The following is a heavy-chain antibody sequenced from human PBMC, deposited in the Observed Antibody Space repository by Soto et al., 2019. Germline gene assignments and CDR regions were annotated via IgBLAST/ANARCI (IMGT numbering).Heavy chain of an antibody. J-gene: IGHJ4*02. CDR1: GGSFSGYY. V-gene: IGHV4-34*01. D-gene: IGHD4-17*01. CDR2: INHSGST. CDR3: ARALDTNYGDYYFDY. Sequence: SETLSLTCAVYGGSFSGYYWSWIRQPPGKGLEWIGEINHSGSTNYNPSLKSRVTISVDTSKNQFSLKLSSVTAAYTAVYDCARALDTNYGDYYFDYWGQGTLVTVSS.